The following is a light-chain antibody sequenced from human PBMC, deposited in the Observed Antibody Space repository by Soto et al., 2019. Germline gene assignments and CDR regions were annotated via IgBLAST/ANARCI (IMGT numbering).Light chain of an antibody. CDR1: SSNIGAGYE. Sequence: QSVLTQPPSVSGAPGQRVTISCTGSSSNIGAGYEVHWYQQLPGTAPKLLIYGNNNRPSGVPDRFSGSKSVTSASLAITGLQAEDEADYYCQSYDSSLSALYVFGTGTKVTVL. V-gene: IGLV1-40*01. CDR3: QSYDSSLSALYV. CDR2: GNN. J-gene: IGLJ1*01.